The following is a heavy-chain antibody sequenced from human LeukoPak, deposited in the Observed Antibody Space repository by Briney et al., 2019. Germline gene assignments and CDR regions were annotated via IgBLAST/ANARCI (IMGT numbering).Heavy chain of an antibody. CDR3: ATGGDIVVAPAETSHY. CDR1: GGTFSSYA. D-gene: IGHD2-2*01. V-gene: IGHV1-69*04. Sequence: ASVKVSCKASGGTFSSYAISWVRQAPGQGLEWMGRIIPILGIANYAQKFQGRVTITADKSTSTAYMELSSLRSEDTAVYYCATGGDIVVAPAETSHYWGQGTLVTVSS. CDR2: IIPILGIA. J-gene: IGHJ4*02.